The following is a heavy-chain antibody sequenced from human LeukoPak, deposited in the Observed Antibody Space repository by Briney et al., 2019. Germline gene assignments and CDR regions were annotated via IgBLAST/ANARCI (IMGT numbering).Heavy chain of an antibody. CDR2: IGTRSNPI. V-gene: IGHV3-11*01. CDR3: AREARGSGRDFDY. D-gene: IGHD1-26*01. Sequence: PGGSLRLSCAASGLSFSDFYMSWIRQAPGMGLEWISYIGTRSNPIYYADSVKGRFTISRDDAKNSLYLQMNSLRDEDTAVYFCAREARGSGRDFDYWGQGILVTVSS. J-gene: IGHJ4*02. CDR1: GLSFSDFY.